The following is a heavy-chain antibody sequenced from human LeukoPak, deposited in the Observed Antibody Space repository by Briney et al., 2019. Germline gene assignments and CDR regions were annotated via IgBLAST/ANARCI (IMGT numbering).Heavy chain of an antibody. Sequence: PGGSLRLSCAASGFTFSDYYMSWIRQAPGKGLEWVSYISSGGSTIYYADSVKGRFTISRDNAKNSLYLQMSSLRAEDTAVYYCARDLHSSSLVFDYWGQGTLVTVSS. J-gene: IGHJ4*02. CDR2: ISSGGSTI. V-gene: IGHV3-11*01. CDR3: ARDLHSSSLVFDY. D-gene: IGHD6-6*01. CDR1: GFTFSDYY.